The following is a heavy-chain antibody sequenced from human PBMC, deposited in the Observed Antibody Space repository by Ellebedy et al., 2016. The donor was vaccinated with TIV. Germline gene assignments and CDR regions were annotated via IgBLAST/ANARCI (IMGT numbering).Heavy chain of an antibody. J-gene: IGHJ4*02. V-gene: IGHV3-23*01. Sequence: GGSLRLXCAASGFTFSSYAMSWVRQAPGKGLEWVSAISGSGGSTYYADSVKGRFTISRDNAKNSLYLQMNSLRAEDTAVFYCARGNTYSWDHHFDYWGQGTLVTVSS. CDR2: ISGSGGST. CDR1: GFTFSSYA. CDR3: ARGNTYSWDHHFDY. D-gene: IGHD5-18*01.